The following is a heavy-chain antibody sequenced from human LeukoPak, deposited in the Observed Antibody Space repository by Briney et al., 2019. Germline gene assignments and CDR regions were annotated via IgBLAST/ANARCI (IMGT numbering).Heavy chain of an antibody. CDR1: GFTLSGYW. Sequence: GGSLRLSCAASGFTLSGYWMTWVRQAPGKGLEWVSAISGSGGSTYYADSVKGRFTISRDNSKNTLYLQMNSLRAEDTAVYYCASPLAYCGGDCYRGIDYWGQGTLVTVSS. J-gene: IGHJ4*02. CDR2: ISGSGGST. CDR3: ASPLAYCGGDCYRGIDY. V-gene: IGHV3-23*01. D-gene: IGHD2-21*02.